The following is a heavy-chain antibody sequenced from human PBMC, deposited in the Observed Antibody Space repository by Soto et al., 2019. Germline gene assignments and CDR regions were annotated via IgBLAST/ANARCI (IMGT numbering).Heavy chain of an antibody. CDR1: GGTFSSYA. V-gene: IGHV1-69*12. Sequence: QVQLVQSGAEVKKPGSSVKVSCKASGGTFSSYAISWVRQAPGQGLEWMGGIIPIFGTANYAQKFQGRVTITADESTSTPYMELSSLRSEDTAVYYCARGTVTNPHWYFDLWGRGTLVTVSS. D-gene: IGHD4-17*01. J-gene: IGHJ2*01. CDR3: ARGTVTNPHWYFDL. CDR2: IIPIFGTA.